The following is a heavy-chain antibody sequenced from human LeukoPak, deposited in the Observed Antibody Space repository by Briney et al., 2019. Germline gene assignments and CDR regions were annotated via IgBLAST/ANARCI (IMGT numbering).Heavy chain of an antibody. J-gene: IGHJ4*02. Sequence: GGSLRLSCAASGFTFNSYGMSWVRQSPGKGLEWVSVISGSGGSTYYADSVKGRFTISRDNSKNTLYLQMNGLRAEDTAVYYCAKVFRRGGTIDYWGQGTLVTVSS. CDR3: AKVFRRGGTIDY. V-gene: IGHV3-23*01. D-gene: IGHD3-10*01. CDR2: ISGSGGST. CDR1: GFTFNSYG.